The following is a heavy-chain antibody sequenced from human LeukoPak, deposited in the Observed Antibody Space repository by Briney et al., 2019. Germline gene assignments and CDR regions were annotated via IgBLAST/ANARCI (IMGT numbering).Heavy chain of an antibody. CDR3: ARGAVNRYNWNDDNFHYYYMDV. CDR1: GYTFTSYG. J-gene: IGHJ6*03. D-gene: IGHD1-1*01. Sequence: ASVKVSCKASGYTFTSYGISWVRQAPGQALEWMGWISAYNGNTNYAQKFQGRVTMTTDTSTSTAYMELRSLRSDDTAVYYCARGAVNRYNWNDDNFHYYYMDVWGKGTTVTISS. V-gene: IGHV1-18*01. CDR2: ISAYNGNT.